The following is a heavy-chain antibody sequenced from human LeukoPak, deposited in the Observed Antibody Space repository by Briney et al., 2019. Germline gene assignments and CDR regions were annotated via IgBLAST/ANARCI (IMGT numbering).Heavy chain of an antibody. V-gene: IGHV1-8*01. CDR1: GYTFTSYD. CDR2: MNPNSGNT. Sequence: GASVKVSCKASGYTFTSYDINWVRQATGQGLEWMGWMNPNSGNTGYAQKFQGRVTMTRNTSLSTAYMELSSLRSEDTAVYYCARGEWFGDDYYYYGMDVWGQGTTVTVSS. CDR3: ARGEWFGDDYYYYGMDV. D-gene: IGHD3-10*01. J-gene: IGHJ6*02.